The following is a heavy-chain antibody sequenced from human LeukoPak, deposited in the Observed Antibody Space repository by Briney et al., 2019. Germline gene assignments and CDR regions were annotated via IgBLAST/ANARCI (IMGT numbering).Heavy chain of an antibody. CDR2: ISYDGSTK. CDR1: GFTFSNYA. Sequence: PGRSLRLSCADSGFTFSNYAMHWVRQTPGKGLEWVAVISYDGSTKYYADSVKGRFTISRDDSRNTLYLQMNSLRGDDTAVYYCAKDVGKWESLHFFDYWGQGTLVTVSS. V-gene: IGHV3-30-3*01. J-gene: IGHJ4*02. D-gene: IGHD1-26*01. CDR3: AKDVGKWESLHFFDY.